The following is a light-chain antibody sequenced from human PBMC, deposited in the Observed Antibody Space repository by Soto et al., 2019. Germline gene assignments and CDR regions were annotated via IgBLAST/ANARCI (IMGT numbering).Light chain of an antibody. J-gene: IGKJ4*01. CDR3: QQHYSYSLT. CDR2: DGS. V-gene: IGKV1-5*01. Sequence: DIQMTQSPSTLSASVGDRVSITCRAGQSISSCMVGYQQKTGRAPKLLLYDGSSLESGVTSRLSGSGSGTAFTLIISSRQHDDFATDYCQQHYSYSLTFGGGTKVDIK. CDR1: QSISSC.